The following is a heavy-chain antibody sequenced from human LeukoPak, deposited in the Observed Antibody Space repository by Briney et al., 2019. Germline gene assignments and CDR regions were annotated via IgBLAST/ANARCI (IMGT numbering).Heavy chain of an antibody. J-gene: IGHJ4*02. Sequence: PSETLSLTCAVSGDSIRSDYYWGWIRQPPGKGLEYIGFFYYSGTTSYNPSLKSRITMSLGTSKNHFSLSLSSVTAADTGVYYCTRTLAYTANWDWGQGTLVTVSS. CDR1: GDSIRSDYY. CDR3: TRTLAYTANWD. V-gene: IGHV4-38-2*01. CDR2: FYYSGTT. D-gene: IGHD1-1*01.